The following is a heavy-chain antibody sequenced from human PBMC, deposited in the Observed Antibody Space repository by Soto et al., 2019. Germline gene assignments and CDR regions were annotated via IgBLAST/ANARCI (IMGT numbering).Heavy chain of an antibody. Sequence: SETLSLTCAVSGGSISSSNWWSWVRQPPGKGLEWIGEIYHSGSTNYNPSLKSRVTISVDKSKNQFSLKLSSVTAADTAVYYCARAIVGATTGHYGMDVWGQGTTVTVSS. CDR1: GGSISSSNW. J-gene: IGHJ6*02. CDR3: ARAIVGATTGHYGMDV. V-gene: IGHV4-4*02. D-gene: IGHD1-26*01. CDR2: IYHSGST.